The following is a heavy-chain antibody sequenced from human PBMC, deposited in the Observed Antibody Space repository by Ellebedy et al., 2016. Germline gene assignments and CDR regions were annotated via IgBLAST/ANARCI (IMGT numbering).Heavy chain of an antibody. D-gene: IGHD3-9*01. Sequence: GGSLRLSCAASGFTFSSYAMHWVRQAPGKGLEYVSGISSNGDSTYYANSVKGRFTISRDNSKNTLYLQMGSLRAEDMAVYYCARGPDYDILTGYYKALYYYYGMDVWGQGTTVTVSS. J-gene: IGHJ6*02. V-gene: IGHV3-64*01. CDR2: ISSNGDST. CDR3: ARGPDYDILTGYYKALYYYYGMDV. CDR1: GFTFSSYA.